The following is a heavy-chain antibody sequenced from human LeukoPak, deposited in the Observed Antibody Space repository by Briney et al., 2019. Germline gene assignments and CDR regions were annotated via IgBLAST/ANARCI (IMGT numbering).Heavy chain of an antibody. CDR1: GITFSNYA. CDR3: ARSGREATEIDY. J-gene: IGHJ4*02. V-gene: IGHV3-21*06. D-gene: IGHD1-1*01. CDR2: INGRGTYI. Sequence: GGSLRLSCVASGITFSNYAVSWVRQAPGKGLEWLSYINGRGTYIDYAESLKGRITISRDNAQNSLYLQMNSLRVEDTAVYYCARSGREATEIDYWGQGTLVTASS.